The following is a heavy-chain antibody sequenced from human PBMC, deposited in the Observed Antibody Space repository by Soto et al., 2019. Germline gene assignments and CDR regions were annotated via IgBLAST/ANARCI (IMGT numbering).Heavy chain of an antibody. D-gene: IGHD6-13*01. CDR3: ARERSAAGTGWFDP. V-gene: IGHV1-8*01. CDR2: MNPNSGNT. Sequence: QVQLVQSGAEVKKPGASVKVSCKASGYTFTSYDINWVRQATGQGLEWRGWMNPNSGNTGYAQKFQGRVTMTMNTSISTAYMELSSLRSEDTAVYYCARERSAAGTGWFDPWGQGTLVTVSS. J-gene: IGHJ5*02. CDR1: GYTFTSYD.